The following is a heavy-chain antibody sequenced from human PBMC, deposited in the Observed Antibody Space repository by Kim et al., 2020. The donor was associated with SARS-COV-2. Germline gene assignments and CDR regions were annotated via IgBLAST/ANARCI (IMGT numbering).Heavy chain of an antibody. Sequence: RMYSYVSSTIYADSVKGRFTISRDNAKNTLYLQMNSLRVEDTSVYYCVRYPIIVIDYCGQRTLVT. CDR2: MYSYVSST. J-gene: IGHJ4*02. V-gene: IGHV3-74*01. D-gene: IGHD2-15*01. CDR3: VRYPIIVIDY.